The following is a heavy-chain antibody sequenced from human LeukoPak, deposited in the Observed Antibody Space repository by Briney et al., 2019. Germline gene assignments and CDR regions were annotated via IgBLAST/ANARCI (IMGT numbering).Heavy chain of an antibody. J-gene: IGHJ5*02. CDR3: ARGLTYYYGSGSPRRFDP. CDR1: LYSISSGYY. Sequence: SETLSLTCTVSLYSISSGYYWGWIRRPPGKGLEWIGNIHYSGITYYNPSLRSRVTISVDTSKNQFSMKLTSVTAADTAVYYCARGLTYYYGSGSPRRFDPWGQGTLVTVSS. CDR2: IHYSGIT. V-gene: IGHV4-38-2*02. D-gene: IGHD3-10*01.